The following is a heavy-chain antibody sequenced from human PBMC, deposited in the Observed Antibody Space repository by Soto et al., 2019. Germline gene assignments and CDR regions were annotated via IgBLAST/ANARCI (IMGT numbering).Heavy chain of an antibody. Sequence: SVKVSCKASGGTFSSYTISWVRQAPGQGLEWMGRIIPILGIANYAQKFQGRVTITADKSTSTAYMELSSLRSEDTAVYYCASTLSYNWNDFIYYFDYWGQGTLVTVSS. CDR1: GGTFSSYT. CDR3: ASTLSYNWNDFIYYFDY. V-gene: IGHV1-69*02. J-gene: IGHJ4*02. D-gene: IGHD1-1*01. CDR2: IIPILGIA.